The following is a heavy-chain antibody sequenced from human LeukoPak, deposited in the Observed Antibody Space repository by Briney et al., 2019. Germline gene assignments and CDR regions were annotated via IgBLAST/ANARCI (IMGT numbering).Heavy chain of an antibody. CDR3: AKDLLFPKFGSES. CDR2: ISISGDGT. D-gene: IGHD2-21*02. J-gene: IGHJ5*02. CDR1: GFTFTRYA. V-gene: IGHV3-23*01. Sequence: GGSLRLSCAASGFTFTRYALSWVRQAPGKGLEWVSAISISGDGTYYADSVKGRFTISRDNSRNMLFLQMNSLTTEDTAVYYCAKDLLFPKFGSESWGQGTLVTISS.